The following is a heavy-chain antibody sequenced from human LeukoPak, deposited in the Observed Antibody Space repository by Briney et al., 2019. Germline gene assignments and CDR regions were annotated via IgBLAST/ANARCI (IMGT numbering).Heavy chain of an antibody. J-gene: IGHJ5*02. CDR1: GGSISNTNYY. V-gene: IGHV4-39*07. CDR2: IYHNGRT. CDR3: ARGFRGVIISGYNWFDP. Sequence: PSETLSLTCFVSGGSISNTNYYWAWIRQPPGKGLEYIGSIYHNGRTYYNPSLTSRVTMSVDTSKNQFSLKLSSVTAADTAVYYCARGFRGVIISGYNWFDPWGQGTLVTVSS. D-gene: IGHD3-10*01.